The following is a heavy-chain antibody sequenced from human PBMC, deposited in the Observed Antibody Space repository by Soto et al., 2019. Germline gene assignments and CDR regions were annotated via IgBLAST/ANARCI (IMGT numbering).Heavy chain of an antibody. D-gene: IGHD3-22*01. Sequence: QVTLKESGPVLVKPTETLTLTCTVSGFSLSHARMGVSWIRQPPGKALEWLAHIFSNDEKSYSTSLKRRLTISKDTSKSQVVLTMTNMDPVDAATYYCARLYYDSSGYYRGPVDYWGQGALVTVSS. V-gene: IGHV2-26*01. CDR1: GFSLSHARMG. CDR3: ARLYYDSSGYYRGPVDY. J-gene: IGHJ4*02. CDR2: IFSNDEK.